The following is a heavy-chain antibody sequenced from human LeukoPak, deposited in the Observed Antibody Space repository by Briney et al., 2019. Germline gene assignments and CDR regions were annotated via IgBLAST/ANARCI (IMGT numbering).Heavy chain of an antibody. CDR3: ARRIAAAAAPYYFDY. D-gene: IGHD6-13*01. CDR1: GLTFSSHW. Sequence: TGGSLRLSCAASGLTFSSHWMHWVRQAPGKGLVWVSRITNDGSSTTYADSVKGRFTISRDNAKNMLYLQVNSLRAEDTAVYYCARRIAAAAAPYYFDYWGQGTLVTVSS. V-gene: IGHV3-74*01. CDR2: ITNDGSST. J-gene: IGHJ4*02.